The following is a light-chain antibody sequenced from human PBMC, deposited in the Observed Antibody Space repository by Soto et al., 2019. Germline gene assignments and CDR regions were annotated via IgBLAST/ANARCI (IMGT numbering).Light chain of an antibody. CDR3: QHYYNYPWT. CDR1: QDIHNY. J-gene: IGKJ1*01. CDR2: AAS. Sequence: AVLLTQSPSSFSASTGDRATITCRASQDIHNYLAWYQQVPGKAPKLLLYAASILQTGVPSRCSGSGSGTDFTLTIDGLQSADFATYFRQHYYNYPWTFGQGTTVE. V-gene: IGKV1-8*01.